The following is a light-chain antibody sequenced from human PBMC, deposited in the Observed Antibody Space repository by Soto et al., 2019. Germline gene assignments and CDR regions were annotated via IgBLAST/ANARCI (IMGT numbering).Light chain of an antibody. V-gene: IGLV1-44*01. CDR1: SSNVGSNT. Sequence: QSVLTQPPSASETPGQRVTISCSGSSSNVGSNTVNWYQQFPGTAPKVLIYSNNQRPSGVPDRFSGSKSGNTASLTVSGLQAEDEADYYCSSYAGSNNGVFGTGTKVTVL. J-gene: IGLJ1*01. CDR2: SNN. CDR3: SSYAGSNNGV.